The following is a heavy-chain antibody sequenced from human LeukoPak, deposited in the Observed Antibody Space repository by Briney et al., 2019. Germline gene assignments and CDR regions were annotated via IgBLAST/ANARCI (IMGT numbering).Heavy chain of an antibody. Sequence: SQTLSLTCAISGDSVSRNTAAWNWIRQSPSRGLEWLGRTYYRSKWPNDYAVSVKSRITVNPDTSKNQFSLQLMSVTPDDTAVYYCARGPPFDYWGQGILVTVSS. CDR1: GDSVSRNTAA. J-gene: IGHJ4*02. CDR3: ARGPPFDY. V-gene: IGHV6-1*01. CDR2: TYYRSKWPN.